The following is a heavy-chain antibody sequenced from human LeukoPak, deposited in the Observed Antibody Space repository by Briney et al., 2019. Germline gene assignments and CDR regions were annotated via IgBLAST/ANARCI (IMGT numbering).Heavy chain of an antibody. CDR3: AKEDLIVVVVAATRGAFDI. D-gene: IGHD2-15*01. J-gene: IGHJ3*02. CDR2: ISGSGGRT. Sequence: GGSLRLSCAASGFTFSSYAMSWVRDARGKGLEWVSAISGSGGRTYYADSVKGRFTISRDNSKNTLYLQMNSLRAEETAVYYCAKEDLIVVVVAATRGAFDIWGQGTMVTVSS. V-gene: IGHV3-23*01. CDR1: GFTFSSYA.